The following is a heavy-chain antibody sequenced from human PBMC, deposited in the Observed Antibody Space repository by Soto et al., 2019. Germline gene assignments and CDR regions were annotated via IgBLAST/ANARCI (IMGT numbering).Heavy chain of an antibody. Sequence: SETLSLTCAVSGGSISSGGYSWSWIRQPPGKCLEWIGYIYHTGDTNFNPSLQGRVTFSVDKSNNQFSLRLTSVTAADTAVYFCAREIVTAGGNDYFDPWGPGTLVTVSS. CDR1: GGSISSGGYS. D-gene: IGHD2-21*02. J-gene: IGHJ5*02. CDR2: IYHTGDT. CDR3: AREIVTAGGNDYFDP. V-gene: IGHV4-30-2*01.